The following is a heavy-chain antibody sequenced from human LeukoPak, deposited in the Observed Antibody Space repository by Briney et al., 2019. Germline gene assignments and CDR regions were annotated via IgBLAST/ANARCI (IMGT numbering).Heavy chain of an antibody. CDR2: IWYDGSNK. Sequence: PGGSLRLSCAASGFTFSSYGMHWVRQAPGKGLEWVAVIWYDGSNKYYADSVKGRFTISRDNSKNTLYLQMNSLRAEDTAVYYCAKMVRGYSYGEGYFDYWGQGTLVTVSS. CDR3: AKMVRGYSYGEGYFDY. V-gene: IGHV3-33*06. D-gene: IGHD5-18*01. J-gene: IGHJ4*02. CDR1: GFTFSSYG.